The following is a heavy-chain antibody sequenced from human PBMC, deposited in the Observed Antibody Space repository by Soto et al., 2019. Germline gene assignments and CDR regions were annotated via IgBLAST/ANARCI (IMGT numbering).Heavy chain of an antibody. V-gene: IGHV3-33*01. Sequence: PGGSLRLSCAASGFTFSSCGMHWVRQAPGKGLEWVAVIWYDGSNKYYADSVKGRFTISRDNSKNTLYLQMNSLRAEDTAVYYCASAVVTAPLDYWGQGTLVTVSS. CDR1: GFTFSSCG. CDR3: ASAVVTAPLDY. CDR2: IWYDGSNK. J-gene: IGHJ4*02. D-gene: IGHD2-21*02.